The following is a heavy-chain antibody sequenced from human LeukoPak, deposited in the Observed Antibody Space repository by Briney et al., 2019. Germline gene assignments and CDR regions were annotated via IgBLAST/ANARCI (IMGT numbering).Heavy chain of an antibody. V-gene: IGHV3-48*04. CDR3: AELGITMIGGV. CDR1: GFTFSSYT. CDR2: ISSSGSTI. Sequence: GGSLRLSCAASGFTFSSYTINWVRQAPGKGLEWVSYISSSGSTIYYADSVKGRFTISRDNAKNSLYLQMNSLRAEDTAVYYCAELGITMIGGVWGKGTTVTISS. D-gene: IGHD3-10*02. J-gene: IGHJ6*04.